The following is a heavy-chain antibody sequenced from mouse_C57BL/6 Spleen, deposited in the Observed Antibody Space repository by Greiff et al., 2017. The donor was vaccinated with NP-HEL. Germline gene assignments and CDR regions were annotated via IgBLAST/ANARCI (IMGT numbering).Heavy chain of an antibody. CDR1: GYTFTSYW. V-gene: IGHV1-55*01. D-gene: IGHD1-1*02. J-gene: IGHJ4*01. CDR2: IYPGSGST. Sequence: QVQLQQPGAELVKPGASVKMSCKASGYTFTSYWITWVKQRPGQGLEWIGDIYPGSGSTNYNEKFKSKATMTGDTSSSTAYMQLSSLTSEDSAVYYCARKLLWSSMDYWGQGTSVTVSS. CDR3: ARKLLWSSMDY.